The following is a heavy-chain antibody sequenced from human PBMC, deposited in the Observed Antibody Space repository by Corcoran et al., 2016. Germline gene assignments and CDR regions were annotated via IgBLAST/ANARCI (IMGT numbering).Heavy chain of an antibody. J-gene: IGHJ3*02. CDR1: GGSISSYY. CDR3: AIVKSRGIVGATCSFDI. Sequence: QVQLQESGPGLVKPSETLSLTCTVSGGSISSYYWSWIRQPPGKGLEWFGYMYYSGSTNYNPYLKIRVTISVDTSKNQFSLKLSSVTAADTAVYYWAIVKSRGIVGATCSFDIWGQGTMVTVSS. V-gene: IGHV4-59*01. CDR2: MYYSGST. D-gene: IGHD1-26*01.